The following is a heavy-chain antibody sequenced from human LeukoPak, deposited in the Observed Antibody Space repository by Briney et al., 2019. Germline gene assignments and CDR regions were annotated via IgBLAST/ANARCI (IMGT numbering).Heavy chain of an antibody. CDR1: GFSLSSSGMR. Sequence: SGPALVKPTQTLTLTCTFSGFSLSSSGMRVSWIRQPPGKALEWLARIDWDDDKFYNTSLKTRLTISKDTSKSQVVLTMTNMDPADTATYYCARGYCSGGNCFNWFDPWGQGMLVTVSS. CDR3: ARGYCSGGNCFNWFDP. J-gene: IGHJ5*02. V-gene: IGHV2-70*04. CDR2: IDWDDDK. D-gene: IGHD2-15*01.